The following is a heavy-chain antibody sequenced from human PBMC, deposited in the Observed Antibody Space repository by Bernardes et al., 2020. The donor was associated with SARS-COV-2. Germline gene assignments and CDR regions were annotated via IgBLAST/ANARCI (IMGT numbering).Heavy chain of an antibody. V-gene: IGHV3-23*01. J-gene: IGHJ6*02. CDR1: GFTFGTYA. Sequence: AGSLILSCAASGFTFGTYAMNWVRQAPGKGLEWVSALSGSGGSTYYADSVKGRFTISRDNSKNTLYLQMNSLRAEDTAVYYCAKGGGSGYSSGYYYDDGLDGGGQGTTVTVS. D-gene: IGHD5-18*01. CDR2: LSGSGGST. CDR3: AKGGGSGYSSGYYYDDGLDG.